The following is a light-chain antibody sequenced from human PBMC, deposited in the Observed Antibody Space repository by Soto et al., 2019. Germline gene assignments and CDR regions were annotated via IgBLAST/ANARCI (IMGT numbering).Light chain of an antibody. J-gene: IGKJ2*01. V-gene: IGKV1-39*01. CDR1: QTISSY. CDR3: QQSHGIPYT. CDR2: AAS. Sequence: DIQMTQSPSSLSASVGDRVTITCRAGQTISSYLNWYQQKPGKAPKLLIYAASSLQSGVPSRFSGSGSGTDFTLTISSLQPGDFATYYCQQSHGIPYTFGQGTKLEIK.